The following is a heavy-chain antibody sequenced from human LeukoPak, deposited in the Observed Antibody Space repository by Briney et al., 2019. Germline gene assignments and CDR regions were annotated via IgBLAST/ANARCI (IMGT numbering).Heavy chain of an antibody. V-gene: IGHV1-18*01. CDR3: AISSAILTGFRTAFFDY. CDR2: ISAFNGNA. J-gene: IGHJ4*02. CDR1: DPNTAVFR. D-gene: IGHD3-9*01. Sequence: ASVKVCCTPSDPNTAVFRVSWVRQAPGQGFGWIGWISAFNGNAADAQNLQGRVTMTTDTSTNTAYMELTSLRSDDTAVYYCAISSAILTGFRTAFFDYSGQGTLVTVSS.